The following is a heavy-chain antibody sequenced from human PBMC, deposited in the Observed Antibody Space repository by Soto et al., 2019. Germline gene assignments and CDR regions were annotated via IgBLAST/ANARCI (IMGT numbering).Heavy chain of an antibody. CDR1: GFTFGDYA. V-gene: IGHV3-49*01. Sequence: GGSLRLSCTTSGFTFGDYAMSWFRQAPGKGLEWVGFIRSKGYGGTTQYAASVKGRFTISRDGSESIAYLQMDSLKTEDTALYYCARVGSASLMVVVIADHWGQGTQVTVSS. CDR2: IRSKGYGGTT. CDR3: ARVGSASLMVVVIADH. D-gene: IGHD3-22*01. J-gene: IGHJ4*02.